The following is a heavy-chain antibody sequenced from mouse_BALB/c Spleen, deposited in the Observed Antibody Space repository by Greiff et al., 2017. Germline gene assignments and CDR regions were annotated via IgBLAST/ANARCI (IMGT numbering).Heavy chain of an antibody. D-gene: IGHD1-2*01. CDR3: ARRSPLLRYAMDY. CDR2: ISSGSSTI. Sequence: EVQRVESGGGLVQPGGSRKLSCAASGFTFSSFGMHWVRQAPEKGLEWVAYISSGSSTIYYADTVKGRFTISRDNPKNTLFLQMTSLRSEDTAMYYCARRSPLLRYAMDYWGQGTSVTVSS. J-gene: IGHJ4*01. CDR1: GFTFSSFG. V-gene: IGHV5-17*02.